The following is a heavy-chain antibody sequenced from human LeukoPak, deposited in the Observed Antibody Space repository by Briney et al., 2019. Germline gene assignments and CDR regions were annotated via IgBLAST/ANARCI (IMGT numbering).Heavy chain of an antibody. Sequence: GRSLRLSCAASGFXFSSYGIHWVRQAPGKGLQWVAVIWYDGSNKYYADSVKGRFTISRDNSKNTLYLQMNSLRAEDTAVYYCARDEDGDYTPDYWGQGTLVTVSS. CDR3: ARDEDGDYTPDY. V-gene: IGHV3-33*01. J-gene: IGHJ4*02. CDR2: IWYDGSNK. CDR1: GFXFSSYG. D-gene: IGHD4-17*01.